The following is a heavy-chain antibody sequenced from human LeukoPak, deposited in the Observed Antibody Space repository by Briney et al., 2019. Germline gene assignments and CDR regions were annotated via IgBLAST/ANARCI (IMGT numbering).Heavy chain of an antibody. Sequence: VASVKVSCKASGYTFTSYGISWVRQAPGPGLERMGWISAYNGNTNYAQKLQGRVTMTTDTSTSTAYMELRSLRSDDTAVYYCARKWELPSRDAFDIWGQGTMVTVSS. CDR2: ISAYNGNT. CDR3: ARKWELPSRDAFDI. V-gene: IGHV1-18*01. J-gene: IGHJ3*02. CDR1: GYTFTSYG. D-gene: IGHD1-26*01.